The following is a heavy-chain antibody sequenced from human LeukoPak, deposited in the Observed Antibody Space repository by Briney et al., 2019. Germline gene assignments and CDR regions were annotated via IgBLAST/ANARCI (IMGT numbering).Heavy chain of an antibody. V-gene: IGHV4-31*03. CDR1: GGSIRGADFY. CDR2: IYYSGST. CDR3: ARVELRRGLRWFDP. J-gene: IGHJ5*02. D-gene: IGHD1-7*01. Sequence: SETLSLTCTVSGGSIRGADFYWSWIRQHPGEGLEWIGYIYYSGSTYYNPSLKSRITISVDTSKDLFSLKLTSVTAADTAVYYCARVELRRGLRWFDPWGQGTLVTVSS.